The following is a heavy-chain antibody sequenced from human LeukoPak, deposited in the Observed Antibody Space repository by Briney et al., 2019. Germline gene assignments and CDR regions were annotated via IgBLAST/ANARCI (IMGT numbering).Heavy chain of an antibody. Sequence: SETLSLTCTVSGGSITSHFWSWIRQPPGKGLEWIGEINHSGSTNYNPSLKSRVTISVDTSKNQFSLKLSSVTAADTAVYYCARRPMGATTWSNWFDPWGQGTLVTVSS. CDR2: INHSGST. J-gene: IGHJ5*02. CDR1: GGSITSHF. CDR3: ARRPMGATTWSNWFDP. V-gene: IGHV4-34*01. D-gene: IGHD1-26*01.